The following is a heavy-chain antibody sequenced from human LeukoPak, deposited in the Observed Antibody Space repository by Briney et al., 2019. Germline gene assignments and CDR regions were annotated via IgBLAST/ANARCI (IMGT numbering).Heavy chain of an antibody. CDR3: AKSYSFFDY. CDR1: GFTFTNYA. Sequence: GGSLRLSCAASGFTFTNYAMTWVRQAPGKGLEWVSTISASGTSTYYAEPVKGRFTFSRDNSKNTLYLQMNSLRAEDTAVYYCAKSYSFFDYWGQGALVTVSS. CDR2: ISASGTST. J-gene: IGHJ4*02. D-gene: IGHD2-21*01. V-gene: IGHV3-23*01.